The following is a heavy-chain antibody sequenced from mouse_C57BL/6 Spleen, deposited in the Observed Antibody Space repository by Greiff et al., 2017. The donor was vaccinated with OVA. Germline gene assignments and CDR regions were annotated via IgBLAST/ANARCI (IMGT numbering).Heavy chain of an antibody. CDR2: IYPSDSET. V-gene: IGHV1-61*01. Sequence: QVQLQQPGAELVRPGSSVKLSCKASGYTFTSYWLDWVKQRPGQGLEWIGNIYPSDSETHYNQKFKDKATLTVDKSSSTAYMQLSSLTSEDSAVYDCARTHYYGSSLDYWGQGTTLTVSS. CDR3: ARTHYYGSSLDY. D-gene: IGHD1-1*01. J-gene: IGHJ2*01. CDR1: GYTFTSYW.